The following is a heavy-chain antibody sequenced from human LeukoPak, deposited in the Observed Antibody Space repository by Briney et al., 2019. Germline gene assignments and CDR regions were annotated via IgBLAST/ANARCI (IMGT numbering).Heavy chain of an antibody. Sequence: ASVKLSCTASGGTFSSYAISWVRQPPGQGLEWMGGIIPIFGTANYAQKFQGRVTITADKSTSTAYMELSSLRSEDTAVYYCARGRMSVSRFNYYYYYMDVWGKGTTVTVSS. D-gene: IGHD5/OR15-5a*01. CDR3: ARGRMSVSRFNYYYYYMDV. CDR1: GGTFSSYA. V-gene: IGHV1-69*06. J-gene: IGHJ6*03. CDR2: IIPIFGTA.